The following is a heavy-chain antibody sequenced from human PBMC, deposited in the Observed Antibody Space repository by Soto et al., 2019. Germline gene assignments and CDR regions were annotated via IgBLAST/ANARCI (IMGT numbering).Heavy chain of an antibody. V-gene: IGHV1-69*04. CDR1: GDTFSSSS. J-gene: IGHJ4*02. CDR2: VNPILSMS. Sequence: QVQLVQSGAEVKRPGSSVKVSCKASGDTFSSSSINWVLQAPGLGPEWMGRVNPILSMSNYAQRFQGRVTMTADKSKSTAYMELSGLRSEDTAMYYCATSYGSGYRDLEHWGQGALVTVSS. D-gene: IGHD3-10*01. CDR3: ATSYGSGYRDLEH.